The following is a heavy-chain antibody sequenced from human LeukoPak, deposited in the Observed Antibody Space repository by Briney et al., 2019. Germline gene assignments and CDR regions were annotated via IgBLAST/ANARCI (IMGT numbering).Heavy chain of an antibody. CDR2: ISASSNFI. CDR3: AREGGPYRPLDY. V-gene: IGHV3-21*01. J-gene: IGHJ4*02. Sequence: GGSLRLSCVVSGFTFSSYSMSWVRQAPGKGLEWVSSISASSNFISYADSVKGRFTISRDNAKKSLYLQMNSVRAEDTAVYYCAREGGPYRPLDYSGQGTLVTVAS. CDR1: GFTFSSYS.